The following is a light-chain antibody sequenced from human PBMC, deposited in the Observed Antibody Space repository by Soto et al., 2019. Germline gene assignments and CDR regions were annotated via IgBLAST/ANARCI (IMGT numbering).Light chain of an antibody. CDR1: QSITTY. J-gene: IGKJ2*01. V-gene: IGKV1-39*01. Sequence: DIQMTQSPSSLSASEGDRVTISCRASQSITTYLNWYQQRAEEAPKLLIYGASSLLSVVPSRCSGSGAGTDFTLTITSLQPEDFSVYFCQQSDSMPYTFGQGTKVEIK. CDR2: GAS. CDR3: QQSDSMPYT.